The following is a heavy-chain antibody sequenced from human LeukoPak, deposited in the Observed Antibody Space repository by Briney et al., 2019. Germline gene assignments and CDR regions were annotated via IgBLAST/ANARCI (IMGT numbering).Heavy chain of an antibody. J-gene: IGHJ4*02. D-gene: IGHD1-20*01. CDR1: GFTVSSNY. Sequence: GSLRLSCAASGFTVSSNYMSWLRQAPPAGREGVYVIYRDGSTYYANSVKGRFTISTDKSKNTLYLHMNSLSADDTAVYYCARRDNWNEIDYWGQGNLVTVSS. V-gene: IGHV3-66*04. CDR3: ARRDNWNEIDY. CDR2: IYRDGST.